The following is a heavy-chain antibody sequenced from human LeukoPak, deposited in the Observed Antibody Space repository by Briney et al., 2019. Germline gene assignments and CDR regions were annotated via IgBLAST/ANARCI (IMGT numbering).Heavy chain of an antibody. V-gene: IGHV1-69*06. J-gene: IGHJ5*02. Sequence: GASVKVPCKASGGTFSSYAISWVRQAPGQGLEWMGGIIPIFGTANYAQKFQGRVTITADKSTSTAYMELSSLRSEDTAVYYCARDKEQWLHFSWFDPWGQGTLVTVSS. D-gene: IGHD6-19*01. CDR3: ARDKEQWLHFSWFDP. CDR1: GGTFSSYA. CDR2: IIPIFGTA.